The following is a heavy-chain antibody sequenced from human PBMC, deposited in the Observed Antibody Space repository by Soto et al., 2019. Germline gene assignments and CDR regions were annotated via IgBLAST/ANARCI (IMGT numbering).Heavy chain of an antibody. CDR3: AREVVAAASSNWFDP. D-gene: IGHD6-13*01. V-gene: IGHV1-69*13. CDR2: IIPIFGTA. CDR1: GGTFSSYA. J-gene: IGHJ5*02. Sequence: SVKVSCKASGGTFSSYAISWVRQAPGQGLEWMGGIIPIFGTANYAQKFQGRVTITADESTSTAYMELSSLRSEDTAVYYCAREVVAAASSNWFDPWGQGTLVTVSS.